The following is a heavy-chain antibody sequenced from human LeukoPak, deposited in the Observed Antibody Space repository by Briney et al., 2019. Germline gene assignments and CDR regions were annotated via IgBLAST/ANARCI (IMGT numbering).Heavy chain of an antibody. Sequence: SETLSLTCTVSGVSISSGDYYWSWIRQPPGKGLEWIGYIYYSGSTYYNPSLKSRVTISVDTSKNQFSLKLSSVTPEDTAVYYCARRLTQYDCFDPWGQGILVTVSS. CDR3: ARRLTQYDCFDP. CDR1: GVSISSGDYY. D-gene: IGHD2-2*01. CDR2: IYYSGST. V-gene: IGHV4-30-4*01. J-gene: IGHJ5*02.